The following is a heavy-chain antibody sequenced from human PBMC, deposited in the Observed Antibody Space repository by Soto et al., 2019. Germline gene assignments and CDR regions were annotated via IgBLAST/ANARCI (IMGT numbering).Heavy chain of an antibody. CDR3: ARDPWAADY. Sequence: EVQLVESGGGLVQPGGSLRLSCAASGFTVSTKYMSWVRQAPGKGLEWVSVIYSGGSTFYADSVRGRFTISRDNSKNTVNLQMNRLRDEDTAVYYCARDPWAADYWGQGTLVTVSS. J-gene: IGHJ4*02. V-gene: IGHV3-66*01. CDR2: IYSGGST. D-gene: IGHD3-16*01. CDR1: GFTVSTKY.